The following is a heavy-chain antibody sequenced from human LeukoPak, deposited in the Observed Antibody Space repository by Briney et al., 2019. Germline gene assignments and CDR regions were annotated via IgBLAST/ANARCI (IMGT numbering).Heavy chain of an antibody. CDR2: INHSGST. Sequence: SETLSLTCAVYGGSFSGYYWSWIRQPPGKGLEWIGEINHSGSTNYNPSLKSRVTISVDTSKNQFSLKLSSVTAADTAVYYCARGFYCSSPTCREFYYYYGMDVWGQGTTVTVSS. D-gene: IGHD2-2*01. CDR1: GGSFSGYY. J-gene: IGHJ6*02. V-gene: IGHV4-34*01. CDR3: ARGFYCSSPTCREFYYYYGMDV.